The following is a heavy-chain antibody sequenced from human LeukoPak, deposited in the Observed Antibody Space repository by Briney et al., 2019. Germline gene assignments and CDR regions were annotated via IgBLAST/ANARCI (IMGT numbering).Heavy chain of an antibody. Sequence: SVKVSCKASGGTFSSYAISWVRQAPGQGLEWMGRFIPIFGIANYAQKFQGRVTITADKSTSTAYMELSSLRSEDTAVYYRAIDCSSTSCYIATYFDYWGQGTLVTVSS. CDR3: AIDCSSTSCYIATYFDY. CDR2: FIPIFGIA. D-gene: IGHD2-2*02. CDR1: GGTFSSYA. J-gene: IGHJ4*02. V-gene: IGHV1-69*04.